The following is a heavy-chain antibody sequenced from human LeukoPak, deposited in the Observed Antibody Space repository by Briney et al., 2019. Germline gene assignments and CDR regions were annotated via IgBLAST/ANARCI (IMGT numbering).Heavy chain of an antibody. D-gene: IGHD3-3*01. V-gene: IGHV3-23*01. CDR1: GFTFSSYA. CDR3: AKELRFLEWLLPGDY. J-gene: IGHJ4*02. CDR2: ISSSGGST. Sequence: GGSLRLSCAASGFTFSSYAMSWVRQAPGKGLEWVSVISSSGGSTYYADSVKGRFTISRDNSKNTLYVQMNSLRAEDTAVYYCAKELRFLEWLLPGDYWGQGTLVTVSS.